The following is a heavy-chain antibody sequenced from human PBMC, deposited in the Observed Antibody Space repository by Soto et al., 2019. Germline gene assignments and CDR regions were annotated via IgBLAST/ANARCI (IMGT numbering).Heavy chain of an antibody. J-gene: IGHJ1*01. CDR2: ISYIGRN. CDR1: GGSISNHGCY. Sequence: PSETQYLSWSVSGGSISNHGCYWSWTRQPPGKGREYIGYISYIGRNDNTPSLKIRVTLSLDTSKTQFSLRLIFVSAADTAVYYSARQLIYWGQGTPVTVSP. D-gene: IGHD6-13*01. V-gene: IGHV4-30-4*01. CDR3: ARQLIY.